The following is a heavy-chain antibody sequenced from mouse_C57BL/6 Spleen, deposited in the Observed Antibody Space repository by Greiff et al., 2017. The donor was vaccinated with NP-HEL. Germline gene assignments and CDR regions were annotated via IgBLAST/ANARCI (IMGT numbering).Heavy chain of an antibody. CDR1: GYTFTDYE. CDR3: TRGDYGKGNYAMDY. J-gene: IGHJ4*01. CDR2: IDPETGGT. D-gene: IGHD2-1*01. Sequence: VQLQQSGAELVRPGASVTLSCKASGYTFTDYEMHWVKQTPVHGLEWIGAIDPETGGTAYNQKFKGKAILTADKSSSTAYMELRSLTSEDSAVYYCTRGDYGKGNYAMDYWGQGTSVTVSS. V-gene: IGHV1-15*01.